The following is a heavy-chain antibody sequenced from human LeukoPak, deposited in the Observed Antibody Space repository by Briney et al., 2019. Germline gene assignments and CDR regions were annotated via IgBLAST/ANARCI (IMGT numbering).Heavy chain of an antibody. CDR1: GFTFSSYS. CDR3: AKGIAAAGPLANFDL. CDR2: ISGSGGRT. Sequence: GGSLRLSCAASGFTFSSYSMSWVRQAPGKGLEWVSGISGSGGRTYYADSVKGRFTISRDNSKNTVYLQMNRLRAEDTAVYYCAKGIAAAGPLANFDLWGRGTLVTVSS. D-gene: IGHD6-13*01. J-gene: IGHJ2*01. V-gene: IGHV3-23*01.